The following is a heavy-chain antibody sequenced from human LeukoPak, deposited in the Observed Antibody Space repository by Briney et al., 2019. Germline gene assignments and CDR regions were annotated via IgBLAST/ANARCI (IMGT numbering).Heavy chain of an antibody. V-gene: IGHV3-23*01. J-gene: IGHJ3*02. CDR1: GFTFSNYA. Sequence: GGSLRLSCAASGFTFSNYAMSWVRQAPGKGLEWVSGISGSGGATYYADSVKGRFTISRDNAKNSLYLQMNSLRAEDTAVYYCARDAFDIWGQGTMVTVSS. CDR3: ARDAFDI. CDR2: ISGSGGAT.